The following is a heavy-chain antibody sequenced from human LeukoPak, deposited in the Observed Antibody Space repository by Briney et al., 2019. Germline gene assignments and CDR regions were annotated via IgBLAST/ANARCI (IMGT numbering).Heavy chain of an antibody. V-gene: IGHV3-74*01. CDR2: IYRDGSNI. CDR3: VRGAPFDY. Sequence: GGSLPLTXAGAGFTFISYWMHWVRRDKAKKGLLWVARIYRDGSNIRYADSVEGRFTISRDNAKNTLDLQMNSLRAEDTAVYYCVRGAPFDYWGQGTLVTVSS. CDR1: GFTFISYW. J-gene: IGHJ4*02.